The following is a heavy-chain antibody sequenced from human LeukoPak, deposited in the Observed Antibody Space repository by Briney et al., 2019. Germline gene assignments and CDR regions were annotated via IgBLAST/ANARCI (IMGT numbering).Heavy chain of an antibody. Sequence: ASVKVSCKASGYTFTSYGISWVRLAPGQGLEWMGWISAYNGNTNYAQKLQGRVTMTTDTSTSTAYMELRSLRSDDTAVYYCARTAPKSRKVVPAAFRYYYYGMDVWGQGTTVTVSS. CDR1: GYTFTSYG. V-gene: IGHV1-18*01. D-gene: IGHD2-2*01. J-gene: IGHJ6*02. CDR3: ARTAPKSRKVVPAAFRYYYYGMDV. CDR2: ISAYNGNT.